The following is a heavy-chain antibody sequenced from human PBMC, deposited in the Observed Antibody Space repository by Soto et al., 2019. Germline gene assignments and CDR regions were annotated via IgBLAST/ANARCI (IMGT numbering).Heavy chain of an antibody. CDR3: ARDFRTYSHGVDV. Sequence: ASVKVSCKASGYPFTGPYIYWVRQAPGQGLEWMGWINPSSGGTEFAEKFQGRVTVTRDTSIRTVFLELNSLTSDDTGVYFCARDFRTYSHGVDVWGQGTEVTASS. CDR2: INPSSGGT. CDR1: GYPFTGPY. V-gene: IGHV1-2*02. D-gene: IGHD4-4*01. J-gene: IGHJ6*02.